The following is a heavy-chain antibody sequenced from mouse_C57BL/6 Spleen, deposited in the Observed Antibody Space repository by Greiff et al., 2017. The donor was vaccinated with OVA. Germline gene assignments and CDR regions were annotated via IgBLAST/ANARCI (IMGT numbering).Heavy chain of an antibody. D-gene: IGHD2-3*01. CDR1: GYTFTSYW. J-gene: IGHJ4*01. CDR2: IDPSDSET. V-gene: IGHV1-52*01. CDR3: ARRWLPTRGAMDY. Sequence: VQLQQPGAELVRPGSSVKLSCKASGYTFTSYWMHWVKQRPIQGLEWIGNIDPSDSETHYNQKFKDKATLTVDKSSSTAYMQLSSLTSEDSAVYCGARRWLPTRGAMDYWGQGTSVTVSS.